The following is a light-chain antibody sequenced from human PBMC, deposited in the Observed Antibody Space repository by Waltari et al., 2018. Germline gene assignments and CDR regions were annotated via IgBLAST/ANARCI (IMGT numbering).Light chain of an antibody. V-gene: IGKV1-27*01. J-gene: IGKJ4*01. CDR3: QKYNSAPPLT. CDR1: QGISNY. Sequence: DIQMTQSPSSLSASVGDRVTITCRASQGISNYLAWYQQKPGKVPKLLIYAASTLQSGVPSRVSGSGSGTDFTLTISSLQPEDVATYDCQKYNSAPPLTFGGGTKVEIK. CDR2: AAS.